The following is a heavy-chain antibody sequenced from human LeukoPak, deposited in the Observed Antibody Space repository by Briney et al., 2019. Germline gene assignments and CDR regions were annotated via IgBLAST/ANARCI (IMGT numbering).Heavy chain of an antibody. CDR3: ARDSSGSYYNY. J-gene: IGHJ4*02. Sequence: ASVKVSCKASRYTFTGYYMHWVRQAPGQGLEWMGWINPNSGGTNYAQKFQGRVTMTRNTSISTAYMELSRLRSDDTAVYYCARDSSGSYYNYWGQGTLVTVSS. CDR1: RYTFTGYY. D-gene: IGHD6-19*01. CDR2: INPNSGGT. V-gene: IGHV1-2*02.